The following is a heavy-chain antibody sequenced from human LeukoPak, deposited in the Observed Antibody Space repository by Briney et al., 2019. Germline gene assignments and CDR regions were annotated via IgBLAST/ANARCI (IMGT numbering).Heavy chain of an antibody. Sequence: PGRSLRLSCAASGFTFSSYAMHWVRQAPGKGLEWVAVISYDGSNKYYADSVKGRFTISRDNSKNTLYLQMNSLRAEDTAVYYCARPPEGYTYGFYFGHWGQGAPVIVSS. V-gene: IGHV3-30-3*01. J-gene: IGHJ4*02. CDR1: GFTFSSYA. D-gene: IGHD5-18*01. CDR3: ARPPEGYTYGFYFGH. CDR2: ISYDGSNK.